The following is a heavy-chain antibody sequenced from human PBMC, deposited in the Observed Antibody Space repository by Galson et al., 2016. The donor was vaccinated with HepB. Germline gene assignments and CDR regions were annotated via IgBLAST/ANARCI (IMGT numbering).Heavy chain of an antibody. CDR3: AREDTRTNGGMDV. J-gene: IGHJ6*02. CDR1: GFSLTTSGMC. V-gene: IGHV2-70*01. D-gene: IGHD5-18*01. Sequence: PALVKPTQTLTLTCTFSGFSLTTSGMCVNWIRQPPGKALEWLALIDWDDDKYYSTSLKTRLTISKDTSKNQVVLTMTNMDSVDTATYYCAREDTRTNGGMDVWGQGTTVTCSS. CDR2: IDWDDDK.